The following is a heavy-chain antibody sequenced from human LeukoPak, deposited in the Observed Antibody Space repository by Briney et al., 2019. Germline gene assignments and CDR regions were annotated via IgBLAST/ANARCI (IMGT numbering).Heavy chain of an antibody. V-gene: IGHV4-34*01. D-gene: IGHD3-10*01. CDR3: ARGGTTHYYGSGTSP. J-gene: IGHJ5*02. CDR1: NGSFSGYY. Sequence: PSETLSLTCAVHNGSFSGYYWTWIRQAPGKGLEWVGEINNSGDSYYNPSLKSRVTISRDTSKIQFSLHMKSVSAADTAVYYCARGGTTHYYGSGTSPWGQGTLVIVSS. CDR2: INNSGDS.